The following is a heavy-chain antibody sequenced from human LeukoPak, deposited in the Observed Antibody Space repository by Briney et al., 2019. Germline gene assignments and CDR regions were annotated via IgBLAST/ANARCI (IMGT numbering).Heavy chain of an antibody. V-gene: IGHV1-69*04. J-gene: IGHJ4*02. Sequence: ASVKVSCKASGGTFSSYAISWVRQAPGQGLEWMGRIIPILGIANYAQKFQGGVTITADKSTSTAYMELSSLRSEDTAVYYCARVPSDGESLDYWGQGTLVTVSS. D-gene: IGHD4-17*01. CDR3: ARVPSDGESLDY. CDR2: IIPILGIA. CDR1: GGTFSSYA.